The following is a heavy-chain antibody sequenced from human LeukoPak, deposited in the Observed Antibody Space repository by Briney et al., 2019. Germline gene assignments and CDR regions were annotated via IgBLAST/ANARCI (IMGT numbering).Heavy chain of an antibody. CDR1: GGSFSGYY. V-gene: IGHV4-34*01. CDR3: ARAHLDSGSYQWFDP. J-gene: IGHJ5*02. Sequence: PSETLSLTCAVYGGSFSGYYWSWIRQPPGKGLEWIGEINHSGSTNYNPSLKSRVAISVDTSKNQFSLKLSSVTAADTAVYYCARAHLDSGSYQWFDPWGQGTLVTVSS. D-gene: IGHD1-26*01. CDR2: INHSGST.